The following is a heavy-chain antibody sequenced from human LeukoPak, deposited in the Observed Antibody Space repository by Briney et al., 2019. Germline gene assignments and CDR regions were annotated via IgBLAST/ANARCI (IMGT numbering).Heavy chain of an antibody. CDR2: INPNSGAA. Sequence: GASVKVSFKTSGYTFTAYFIHWVRQAPGQGLDWMGWINPNSGAATYAQKFQDRVTMTRDTSITTVDMELSRLRPDDSAVYYCARAVLGYDFSEFQYKNWYFDIWGRGTLVTVSS. V-gene: IGHV1-2*02. CDR1: GYTFTAYF. CDR3: ARAVLGYDFSEFQYKNWYFDI. D-gene: IGHD3-3*01. J-gene: IGHJ2*01.